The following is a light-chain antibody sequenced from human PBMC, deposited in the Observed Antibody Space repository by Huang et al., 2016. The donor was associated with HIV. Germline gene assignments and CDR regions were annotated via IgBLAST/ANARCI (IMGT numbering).Light chain of an antibody. V-gene: IGKV3-11*01. CDR2: DAS. CDR1: QIVSSY. CDR3: QQRSNWPPLT. Sequence: EIVLTQSPATLSLSPGERATLSCRAMQIVSSYLAWYHQRPGQAPRILINDASNRATGIPARLSGSGSGTDFTLTISSLEPEDFAVYYCQQRSNWPPLTFGGGTKVEIK. J-gene: IGKJ4*01.